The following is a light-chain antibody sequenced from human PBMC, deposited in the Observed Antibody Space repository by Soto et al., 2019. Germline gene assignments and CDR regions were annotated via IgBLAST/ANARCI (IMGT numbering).Light chain of an antibody. CDR1: QGMGSS. J-gene: IGKJ1*01. CDR2: AAS. V-gene: IGKV1-16*01. Sequence: DIQMTQSPSSLAVSVGDRVTITCRARQGMGSSLAWFQQKPGKAPKSLIYAASTLQVGVPSRFSSSVSGTAFTLTISSLQPEDFATYYCPQYNSYPRTFGQGTKVEIK. CDR3: PQYNSYPRT.